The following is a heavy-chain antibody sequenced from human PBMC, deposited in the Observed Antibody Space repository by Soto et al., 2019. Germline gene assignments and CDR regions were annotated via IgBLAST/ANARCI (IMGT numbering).Heavy chain of an antibody. CDR3: ARGPFVPEGYVDL. D-gene: IGHD2-2*01. CDR2: VNPNRGNT. CDR1: GYSFTSYD. Sequence: QVQMVQSGAEVKKPGASVKVSCKASGYSFTSYDINWVRQATGQGLEWRGWVNPNRGNTDYAQKFQGRVTMTRDTSISTADLELSSLRSEDTAVYYCARGPFVPEGYVDLWGRGTLVTVSS. J-gene: IGHJ2*01. V-gene: IGHV1-8*01.